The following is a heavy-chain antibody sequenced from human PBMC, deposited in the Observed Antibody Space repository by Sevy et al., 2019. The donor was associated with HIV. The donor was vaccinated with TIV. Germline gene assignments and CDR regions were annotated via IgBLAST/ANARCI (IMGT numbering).Heavy chain of an antibody. CDR1: GFTFSDYY. V-gene: IGHV3-11*01. Sequence: GGSLRLSCAASGFTFSDYYMNWFRQAPGKGLEWVSYISGTGGFIIYADSVRGRFTISRDNSKNSVYLQMNSLRVEDTGVHYCARDLGGRFTSLREYGMDVWGQGTSVAVSS. CDR2: ISGTGGFI. J-gene: IGHJ6*02. D-gene: IGHD3-16*01. CDR3: ARDLGGRFTSLREYGMDV.